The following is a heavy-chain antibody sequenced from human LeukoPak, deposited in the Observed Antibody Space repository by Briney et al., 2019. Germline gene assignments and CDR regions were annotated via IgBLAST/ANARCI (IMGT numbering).Heavy chain of an antibody. CDR1: GFSFSRHW. CDR3: ASFGIAWTSAY. CDR2: ISDDGSYT. J-gene: IGHJ4*02. V-gene: IGHV3-74*03. Sequence: GGSLRLSCAASGFSFSRHWMHWVRQAPGEGLVWVSRISDDGSYTANVDSVEGRFTISRDNVRNTLYLDMNGLRAEDTGVYYCASFGIAWTSAYWGQGTLVIVSS. D-gene: IGHD1-1*01.